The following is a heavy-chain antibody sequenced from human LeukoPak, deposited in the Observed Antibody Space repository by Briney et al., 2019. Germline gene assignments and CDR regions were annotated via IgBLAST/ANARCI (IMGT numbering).Heavy chain of an antibody. CDR2: ISSSGSTI. J-gene: IGHJ6*03. CDR3: ARVVVVVAATHSYYYMDV. Sequence: GGSLRLSCAAAGFTFSSYTMNWVRQAPGKGLEWVSYISSSGSTIYYADSVKGRFTISRDNAKNSLYLQMNSLRAEDTAVYYCARVVVVVAATHSYYYMDVWGKGTTVTVSS. D-gene: IGHD2-15*01. CDR1: GFTFSSYT. V-gene: IGHV3-48*04.